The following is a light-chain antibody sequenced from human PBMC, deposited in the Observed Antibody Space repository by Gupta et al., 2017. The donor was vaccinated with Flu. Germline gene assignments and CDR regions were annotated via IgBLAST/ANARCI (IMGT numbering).Light chain of an antibody. CDR1: SGSIASNN. Sequence: NFMLTQPHSVAESPGKTVTISCTRSSGSIASNNVQWYQQRPGTDPTTGIDVYNQRPSAVPVRFSFSTASSSTSASLTISGLKTEDEADYYCPSYDSSKRCVFGGGTKLTVL. V-gene: IGLV6-57*03. J-gene: IGLJ3*02. CDR2: VYN. CDR3: PSYDSSKRCV.